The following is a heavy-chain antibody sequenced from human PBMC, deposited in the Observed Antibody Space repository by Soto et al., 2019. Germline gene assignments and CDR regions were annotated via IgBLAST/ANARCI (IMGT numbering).Heavy chain of an antibody. D-gene: IGHD3-10*01. CDR1: GYTFSGYA. Sequence: GASVKVSCKASGYTFSGYAIHWVRQGPGQRLEWMGWISAGKGKTKYSQRFQGRVTITRDTSASTAYMELRSLRSDDTAVYYCARFYYYGSGPTYYYYGMDVWGQGTTVTVSS. J-gene: IGHJ6*02. CDR2: ISAGKGKT. CDR3: ARFYYYGSGPTYYYYGMDV. V-gene: IGHV1-3*01.